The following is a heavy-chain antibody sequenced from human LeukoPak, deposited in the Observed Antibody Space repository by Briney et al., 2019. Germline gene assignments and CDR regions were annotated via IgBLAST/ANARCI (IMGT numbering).Heavy chain of an antibody. D-gene: IGHD3-16*01. Sequence: GTLSLTCAVSGDSISSSHWWSWVRQAPGKGLEWVANINQDGSEKYYVDSVKGRFTFSRDNAKDSLYLQMNSLRAEDTAVYYCARDATRGGDFDYWGQGTLVTVSS. V-gene: IGHV3-7*01. CDR2: INQDGSEK. J-gene: IGHJ4*02. CDR1: GDSISSSHW. CDR3: ARDATRGGDFDY.